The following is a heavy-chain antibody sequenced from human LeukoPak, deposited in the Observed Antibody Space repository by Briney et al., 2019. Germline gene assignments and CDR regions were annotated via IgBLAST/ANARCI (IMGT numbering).Heavy chain of an antibody. V-gene: IGHV1-8*01. CDR2: MNPNSGNT. CDR3: ARGVETPGEIDY. D-gene: IGHD1-1*01. CDR1: GYTFTSYD. J-gene: IGHJ4*02. Sequence: GASVKVSCKASGYTFTSYDINWVRQATGQGLEWMGWMNPNSGNTGYAQKFQGRVTMTRNTSISTAYMELSSLRSEDTAVYYCARGVETPGEIDYWGQGTLVTVSS.